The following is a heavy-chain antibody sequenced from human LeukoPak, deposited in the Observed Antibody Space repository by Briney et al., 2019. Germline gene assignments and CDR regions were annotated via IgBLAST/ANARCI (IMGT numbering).Heavy chain of an antibody. V-gene: IGHV4-59*01. J-gene: IGHJ5*02. CDR3: ARGGDGSLLWFGELLVSWFDP. CDR1: GGSISSYY. D-gene: IGHD3-10*01. CDR2: IYYSGST. Sequence: PSETLSLTCTVSGGSISSYYWSWIRQPPGKGLEWIGYIYYSGSTNYNPSLKSRVTISVDTSKNQFSLKLSSVTAADTAVYYCARGGDGSLLWFGELLVSWFDPWGQGTLVTVSS.